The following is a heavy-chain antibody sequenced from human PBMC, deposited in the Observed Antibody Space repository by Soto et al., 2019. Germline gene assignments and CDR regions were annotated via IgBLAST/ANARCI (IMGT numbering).Heavy chain of an antibody. V-gene: IGHV3-33*01. CDR3: AGTYYDILTGLPTYYFDY. D-gene: IGHD3-9*01. Sequence: QVQLLESGGGVVQPGRSLRLSCAASGFTFSSYGMHWVRQAPGKGLEWVAVIWYDGSNKYYADSVKGRFTISRDNSKNTLYLQMNSLRAEDTAVYYCAGTYYDILTGLPTYYFDYWGQGTLVTVSS. J-gene: IGHJ4*02. CDR2: IWYDGSNK. CDR1: GFTFSSYG.